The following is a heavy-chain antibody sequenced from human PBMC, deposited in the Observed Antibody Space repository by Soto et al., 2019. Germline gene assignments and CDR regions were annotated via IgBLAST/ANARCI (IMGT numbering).Heavy chain of an antibody. CDR1: GGSISSSSYY. CDR3: ARHDRAVYDYVWGSCFDY. CDR2: IYYSGST. Sequence: SETLSLTCTVSGGSISSSSYYWGWIRQPPGKGLEWIGSIYYSGSTYYNPSLKSRVTISVDTSKNQFSLKLSSVTAADTAVYYCARHDRAVYDYVWGSCFDYWGQGTLVTVSS. D-gene: IGHD3-16*01. V-gene: IGHV4-39*01. J-gene: IGHJ4*02.